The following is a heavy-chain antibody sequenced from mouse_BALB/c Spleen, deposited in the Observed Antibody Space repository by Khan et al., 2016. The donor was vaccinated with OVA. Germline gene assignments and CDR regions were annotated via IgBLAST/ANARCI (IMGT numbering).Heavy chain of an antibody. CDR3: AKEPHYYGIDY. J-gene: IGHJ4*01. CDR2: IWAGGSN. CDR1: GFSLTDYA. V-gene: IGHV2-6-5*01. Sequence: QVQLKESGPGLVAPSQSLSITCTVSGFSLTDYAVSWIRQPPGKGLEWLGVIWAGGSNNYNSVLNSRLSISTDNSTSQVFFKMNSLQTDDTAMYYWAKEPHYYGIDYWGQGTSVTVSS.